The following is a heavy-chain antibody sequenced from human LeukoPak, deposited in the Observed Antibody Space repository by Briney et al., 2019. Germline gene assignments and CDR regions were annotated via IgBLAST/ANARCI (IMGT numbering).Heavy chain of an antibody. CDR2: ISYAGSNK. D-gene: IGHD2-2*01. J-gene: IGHJ4*02. Sequence: GGSLRLSCAASGFTFSNYAMYWVRQAPGKGLEWVALISYAGSNKYCADSVKGRFTISRDNSKNTLYLQMSSLRVEDTAVYYCARDLDRYCSSSSCHSADYWGQGTLVTVSS. V-gene: IGHV3-30-3*01. CDR1: GFTFSNYA. CDR3: ARDLDRYCSSSSCHSADY.